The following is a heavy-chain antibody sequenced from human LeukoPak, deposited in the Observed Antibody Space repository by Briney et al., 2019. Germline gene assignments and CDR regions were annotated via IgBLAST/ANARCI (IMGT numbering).Heavy chain of an antibody. CDR1: GFTFSSYA. CDR2: VSYDGSNK. J-gene: IGHJ3*02. Sequence: PGRSLRLSCAASGFTFSSYAMHWVRQAPGKGLEWVAVVSYDGSNKYYADSVKGRFTISRDNSKNTLYLQTNSLRAEDTAVYYCARDEHWAFDIWGQGTMVTVSS. D-gene: IGHD1/OR15-1a*01. CDR3: ARDEHWAFDI. V-gene: IGHV3-30-3*01.